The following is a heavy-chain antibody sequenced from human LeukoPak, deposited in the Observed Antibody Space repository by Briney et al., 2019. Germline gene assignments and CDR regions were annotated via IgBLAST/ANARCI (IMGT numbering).Heavy chain of an antibody. CDR3: ARGLWLLGFDY. V-gene: IGHV4-39*07. CDR1: GGSISSSSYY. J-gene: IGHJ4*02. Sequence: NPSETLSLTCTVSGGSISSSSYYWGWIRQPPGKGLEWIGSIYYSGSTYYNPSLKSRVTISVDTSKNQFSLKLSSVTAADTAVYYCARGLWLLGFDYWGQGTLVTVSS. CDR2: IYYSGST. D-gene: IGHD5-18*01.